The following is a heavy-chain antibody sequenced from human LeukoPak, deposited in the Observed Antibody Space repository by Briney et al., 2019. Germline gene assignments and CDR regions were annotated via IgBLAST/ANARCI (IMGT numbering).Heavy chain of an antibody. CDR2: TSGSGDST. CDR1: GFAFSSYE. CDR3: AKGPASSIAAAADLDY. V-gene: IGHV3-23*01. J-gene: IGHJ4*02. D-gene: IGHD6-13*01. Sequence: GGSLRLSCAASGFAFSSYEMNWVRQAPGKGLEWVSGTSGSGDSTYYADSMEGRFTISRDNSKNTLYLQMNSLRAEDTAVYYCAKGPASSIAAAADLDYWGQGTLVTVSS.